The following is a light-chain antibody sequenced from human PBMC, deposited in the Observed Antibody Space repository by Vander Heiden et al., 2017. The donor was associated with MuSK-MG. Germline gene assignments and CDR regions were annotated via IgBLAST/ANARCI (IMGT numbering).Light chain of an antibody. CDR2: GAS. CDR1: QSISSSY. V-gene: IGKV3-20*01. J-gene: IGKJ3*01. CDR3: QQYGSSFT. Sequence: EVVLPQSPGTLSLSPGERATLSCRASQSISSSYLAWYQQNPGQALRLLIYGASSRATGIPDRFSGSGSGTDFTLTISRLEPEDFAVYYCQQYGSSFTFGPGTNVDIK.